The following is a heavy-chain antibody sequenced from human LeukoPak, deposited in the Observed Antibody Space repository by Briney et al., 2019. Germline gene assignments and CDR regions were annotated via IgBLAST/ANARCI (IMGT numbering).Heavy chain of an antibody. CDR1: GFSFSTYA. J-gene: IGHJ4*02. D-gene: IGHD3-10*01. CDR3: AKGVRGIIRRIDFDS. CDR2: ISGSGASS. V-gene: IGHV3-23*01. Sequence: GGSLRLSCAASGFSFSTYAMTWVRQAPGKGLEWVSIISGSGASSHYADSVKGRFTITRDNSNNILYLQMNSLRAEDTALYYCAKGVRGIIRRIDFDSWGQGTLVSVSS.